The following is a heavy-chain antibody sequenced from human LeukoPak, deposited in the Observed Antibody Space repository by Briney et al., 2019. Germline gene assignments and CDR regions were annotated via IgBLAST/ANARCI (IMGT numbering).Heavy chain of an antibody. Sequence: SETLSLTRTVSGGSISSYYWSWIRQPPGKGLEWIGYIYYSGGTNYNPSLQSRVAISVDMSKNHFSLRLTSVTAADTAVYYCARGRGYSGYDLDWYFDLWGRGTLVTVSS. CDR1: GGSISSYY. D-gene: IGHD5-12*01. CDR2: IYYSGGT. V-gene: IGHV4-59*01. J-gene: IGHJ2*01. CDR3: ARGRGYSGYDLDWYFDL.